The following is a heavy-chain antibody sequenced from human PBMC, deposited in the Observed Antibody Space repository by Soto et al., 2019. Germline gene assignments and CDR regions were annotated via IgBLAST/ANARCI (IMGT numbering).Heavy chain of an antibody. CDR3: AHRSRVAYDFWSGSGSFDY. V-gene: IGHV2-5*01. CDR2: IYWNDDK. J-gene: IGHJ4*02. Sequence: SVPTLVNPTQTLTLTCTFSGFSLSTSGVGVGWIRQPPGKALEWLALIYWNDDKRYSPSLKSRLTITKDTSKNQVVLTMTNMDPVETATYYCAHRSRVAYDFWSGSGSFDYWGQGTMVTVSS. CDR1: GFSLSTSGVG. D-gene: IGHD3-3*01.